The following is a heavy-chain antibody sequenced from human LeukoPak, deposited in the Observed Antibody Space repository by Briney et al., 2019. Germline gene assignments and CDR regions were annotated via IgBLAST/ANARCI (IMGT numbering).Heavy chain of an antibody. Sequence: GGSLRLSCAASGFTFSSYWMSWVRQAPGKGLEWVANMNQDGSEKYYVDSVKGRFTISRDNAKNSLYLQMNSLRAGDTAAYYCARGAYTYVYWGQGTLVTVSS. CDR2: MNQDGSEK. CDR3: ARGAYTYVY. V-gene: IGHV3-7*05. CDR1: GFTFSSYW. J-gene: IGHJ4*02. D-gene: IGHD5-18*01.